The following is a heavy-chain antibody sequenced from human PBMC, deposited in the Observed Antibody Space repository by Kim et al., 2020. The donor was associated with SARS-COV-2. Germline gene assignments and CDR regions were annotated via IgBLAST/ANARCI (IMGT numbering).Heavy chain of an antibody. J-gene: IGHJ4*01. Sequence: GGSLRLSCEASGFTFSDFWMSWVRQAPGKGLEWVANIKEYGSEKYYAESVKGRFTISRDNAKNSLFLQMNSLRAEDTAVYYCARDPYSGYYDGQSDYWG. CDR2: IKEYGSEK. V-gene: IGHV3-7*01. CDR1: GFTFSDFW. D-gene: IGHD5-12*01. CDR3: ARDPYSGYYDGQSDY.